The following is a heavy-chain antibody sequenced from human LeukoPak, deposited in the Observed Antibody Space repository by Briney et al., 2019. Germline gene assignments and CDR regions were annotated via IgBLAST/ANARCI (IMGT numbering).Heavy chain of an antibody. V-gene: IGHV3-30-3*01. Sequence: GGSLRLSCAASGFTFSSYAMHWVRQAPGKGLEWVAVISYDGSNKYYADSVKGRFTISRDNSKNTLYLQMNSLRAEDTAVYYCARKGSSSCFDYWGQGTLVTVSS. CDR1: GFTFSSYA. CDR2: ISYDGSNK. D-gene: IGHD6-6*01. J-gene: IGHJ4*02. CDR3: ARKGSSSCFDY.